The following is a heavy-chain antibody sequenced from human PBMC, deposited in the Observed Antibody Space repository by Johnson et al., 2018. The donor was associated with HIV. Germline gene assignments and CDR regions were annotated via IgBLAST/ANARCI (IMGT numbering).Heavy chain of an antibody. J-gene: IGHJ3*02. D-gene: IGHD4-23*01. CDR2: IWYDGSNE. CDR3: AKSPGKDHGGKSGAFDI. CDR1: GFTFSKYG. Sequence: QVQVVESGGGLVQPGRSLRLSCAASGFTFSKYGMHWVRQAPGKGLEWVAVIWYDGSNENYTDSVKGRFIISRDHSNNTLFLHMSGLRGEDTAVYYCAKSPGKDHGGKSGAFDIWGQGTMVTVSS. V-gene: IGHV3-33*03.